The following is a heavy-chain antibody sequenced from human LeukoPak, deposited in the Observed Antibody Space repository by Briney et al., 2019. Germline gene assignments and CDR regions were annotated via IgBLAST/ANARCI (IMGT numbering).Heavy chain of an antibody. Sequence: GGSLRLSCAASGFTFSSFGMHWVRQAPGKGLEWVAVIWSEGTKKNYADSGMGRFTISRDNSKNTLYLQMNSLRVEDTAVYYCARVYYYGSGSYVDHWGQGTLVTVSS. CDR2: IWSEGTKK. CDR1: GFTFSSFG. CDR3: ARVYYYGSGSYVDH. D-gene: IGHD3-10*01. V-gene: IGHV3-33*01. J-gene: IGHJ4*02.